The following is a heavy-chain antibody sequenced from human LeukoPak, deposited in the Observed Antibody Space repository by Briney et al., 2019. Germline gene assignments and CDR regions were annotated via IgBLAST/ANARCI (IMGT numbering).Heavy chain of an antibody. Sequence: GGSLRLSCAASGFSFSSSAMTWVRKAPGKGLEWVSGISGSGGSTYDADSVKGRFTISRDNSKNTLDLQMNSLRAEDTAIYYCAKESTHHLVHVDYWGQGTLVTVSS. CDR3: AKESTHHLVHVDY. CDR1: GFSFSSSA. J-gene: IGHJ4*02. D-gene: IGHD6-13*01. CDR2: ISGSGGST. V-gene: IGHV3-23*01.